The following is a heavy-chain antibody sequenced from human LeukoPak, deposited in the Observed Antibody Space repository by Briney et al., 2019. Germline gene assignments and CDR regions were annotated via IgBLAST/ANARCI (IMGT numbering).Heavy chain of an antibody. CDR1: GFTFSGSA. CDR3: TRLSAAGYYYYGMDV. CDR2: IRSKANSYAT. D-gene: IGHD6-13*01. J-gene: IGHJ6*02. Sequence: GGSLRLSCAASGFTFSGSAMHWVRQASGKGLEWVGRIRSKANSYATAYAASVKGRFTISRDDSKNTAYLQMNSLKTEDTAVYYCTRLSAAGYYYYGMDVWGQGTTVTVSS. V-gene: IGHV3-73*01.